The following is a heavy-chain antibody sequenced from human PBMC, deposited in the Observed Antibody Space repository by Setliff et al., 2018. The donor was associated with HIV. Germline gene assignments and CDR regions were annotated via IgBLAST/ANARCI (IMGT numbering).Heavy chain of an antibody. V-gene: IGHV4-39*01. CDR1: GGSTSSSTYS. D-gene: IGHD3-3*01. Sequence: SETLSLTCTVSGGSTSSSTYSWGWIRQPPGKGLEWIGSISYSGSTYYNPSLKSRVTISVDTSKSQFSLRLSSVTAADTAVYYCARGSSSIFGVLVLLPHSYYYMDVWGKGTTVTVSS. J-gene: IGHJ6*03. CDR2: ISYSGST. CDR3: ARGSSSIFGVLVLLPHSYYYMDV.